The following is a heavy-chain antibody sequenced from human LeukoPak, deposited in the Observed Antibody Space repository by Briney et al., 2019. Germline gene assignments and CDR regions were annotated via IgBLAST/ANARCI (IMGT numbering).Heavy chain of an antibody. Sequence: GESLKISCRAAGYTFTNYWIGWVRQMPGEGLEWMGIMYPGDSDTRYSPSFQGQVTLSADKSISTAYLQWSSLKASDTAMYYCAASTYGSGAYVGFDSWGQGTLVTVSS. CDR1: GYTFTNYW. V-gene: IGHV5-51*01. CDR2: MYPGDSDT. J-gene: IGHJ4*02. CDR3: AASTYGSGAYVGFDS. D-gene: IGHD3-10*01.